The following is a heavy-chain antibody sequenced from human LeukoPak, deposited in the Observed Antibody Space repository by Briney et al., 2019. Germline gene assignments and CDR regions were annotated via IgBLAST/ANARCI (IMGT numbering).Heavy chain of an antibody. V-gene: IGHV3-74*01. Sequence: GGSLRLSCAASGFTSSTYWMHWVRQAPGKGLVWVSRIKSDGSTNYADSVKGRFTISRDNAKNTVSLQMDSLRPEDTGVYYCARAPSEIGGYYPEYFRHWGQGTLVTVSS. CDR3: ARAPSEIGGYYPEYFRH. CDR1: GFTSSTYW. CDR2: IKSDGST. D-gene: IGHD3-22*01. J-gene: IGHJ1*01.